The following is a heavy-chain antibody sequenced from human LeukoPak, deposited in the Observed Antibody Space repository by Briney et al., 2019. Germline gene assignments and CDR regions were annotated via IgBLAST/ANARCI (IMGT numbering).Heavy chain of an antibody. Sequence: PSETLSLTCTVSGGSISSYYWSWIRQPPGKGLEWIGYIYYSGNTNYSPSLKSRVTISVDTSKNQFSLKLNSVTAADTAVYYCARGLIYAAQLSWFDPWGQGTLVTVSS. J-gene: IGHJ5*02. V-gene: IGHV4-59*01. CDR2: IYYSGNT. CDR3: ARGLIYAAQLSWFDP. D-gene: IGHD3-16*01. CDR1: GGSISSYY.